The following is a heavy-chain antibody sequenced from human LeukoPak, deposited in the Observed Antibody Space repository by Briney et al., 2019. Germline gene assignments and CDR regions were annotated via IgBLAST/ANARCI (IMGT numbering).Heavy chain of an antibody. CDR2: IAPSVYTT. V-gene: IGHV1-46*01. Sequence: ASVNIACKSFGFTFTNYLLHWVRQAPGQGLEWVGRIAPSVYTTNYAQKFRGRVTMTRDTSTSTVYMELSSLRSDDTAIFYCVREESGGYFDYWGQGTLDTVSS. CDR3: VREESGGYFDY. D-gene: IGHD2-8*02. CDR1: GFTFTNYL. J-gene: IGHJ4*02.